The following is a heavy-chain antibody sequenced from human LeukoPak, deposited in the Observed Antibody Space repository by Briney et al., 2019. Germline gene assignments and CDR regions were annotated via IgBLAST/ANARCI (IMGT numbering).Heavy chain of an antibody. V-gene: IGHV4-59*01. J-gene: IGHJ1*01. Sequence: SETLSLTCTVSGGSISSYYWSWIRQPPGKGLEWIGCIYYSGSTNYNPSLKSRVTISVDTSKNQFSLKLSSVTAADTAVYYCARGQDDLQLWGQGTLFTVSS. CDR1: GGSISSYY. CDR3: ARGQDDLQL. CDR2: IYYSGST. D-gene: IGHD3-3*01.